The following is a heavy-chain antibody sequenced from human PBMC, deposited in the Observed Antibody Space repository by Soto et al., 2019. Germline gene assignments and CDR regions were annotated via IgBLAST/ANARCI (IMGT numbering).Heavy chain of an antibody. Sequence: QVQLVQSGAEVKKPGSSVKVSCKASGGTFSNYAITWVRQAPGQGLEWLGRIIPIFGTTDYAQKFQGRVTITADESTTTAYMELSSLRSDDTAVYYCAKDGGRGGSFGNWFDPWGQGTLVTVSS. CDR2: IIPIFGTT. V-gene: IGHV1-69*15. CDR3: AKDGGRGGSFGNWFDP. CDR1: GGTFSNYA. D-gene: IGHD2-15*01. J-gene: IGHJ5*02.